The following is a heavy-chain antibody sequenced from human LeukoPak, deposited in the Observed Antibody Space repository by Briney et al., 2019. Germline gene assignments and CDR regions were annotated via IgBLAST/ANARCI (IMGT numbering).Heavy chain of an antibody. D-gene: IGHD3-22*01. Sequence: ASVKVSCKASGYTFTSYGISWVRQAPGQGLEWMGWISAYNGNTNYAQKFQGRVTMTRDTSISTAYMELSRLRSDDTAVYYCARGPITMIVVANYWEYFQHWGQGTLVTVSS. V-gene: IGHV1-18*01. CDR2: ISAYNGNT. J-gene: IGHJ1*01. CDR1: GYTFTSYG. CDR3: ARGPITMIVVANYWEYFQH.